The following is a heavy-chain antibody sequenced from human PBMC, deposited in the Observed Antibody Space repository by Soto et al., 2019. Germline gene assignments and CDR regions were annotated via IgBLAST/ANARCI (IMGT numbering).Heavy chain of an antibody. V-gene: IGHV4-30-4*01. D-gene: IGHD3-10*01. J-gene: IGHJ6*02. Sequence: PSETLSLTCTVSGGSISSGDYYWSWIRQPPGKGLEWIGYIYYSGSTNYNPSLKSRVTISVDTSKNQFSLKLSSVTAADTAVYYCARRGVIGGNYYYGMDVWGQGTTVTVSS. CDR1: GGSISSGDYY. CDR2: IYYSGST. CDR3: ARRGVIGGNYYYGMDV.